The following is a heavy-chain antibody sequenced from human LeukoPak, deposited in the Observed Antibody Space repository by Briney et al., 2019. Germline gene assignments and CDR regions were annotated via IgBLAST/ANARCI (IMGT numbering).Heavy chain of an antibody. V-gene: IGHV4-39*02. CDR3: AREVEYYDSSGYRPHAFDI. CDR1: GGSIISSNHY. CDR2: ISYSGGT. Sequence: SETLSLTCTVSGGSIISSNHYWGWTRQPPGKGLEWFGSISYSGGTAYNPSLRSRVTISVDTSKNQFSLKVNSVTAADTAVYYCAREVEYYDSSGYRPHAFDIWGQGTLVSVSS. D-gene: IGHD3-22*01. J-gene: IGHJ3*02.